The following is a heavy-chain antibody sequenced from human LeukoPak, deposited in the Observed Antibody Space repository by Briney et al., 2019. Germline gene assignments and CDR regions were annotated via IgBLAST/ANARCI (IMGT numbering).Heavy chain of an antibody. V-gene: IGHV3-21*01. CDR1: GFTFSSYS. D-gene: IGHD6-19*01. CDR3: ARDRIAVAQDAFDI. Sequence: PGGSLRLSCAASGFTFSSYSMNWVRQAPGKGLEWVSSISSSSSYKYYADSVKGRFTISRDNAKNSLYLQMNSLRAEDTAVYYCARDRIAVAQDAFDIWGQGTMVTVSS. J-gene: IGHJ3*02. CDR2: ISSSSSYK.